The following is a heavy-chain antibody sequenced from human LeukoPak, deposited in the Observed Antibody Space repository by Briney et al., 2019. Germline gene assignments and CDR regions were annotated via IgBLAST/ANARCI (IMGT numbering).Heavy chain of an antibody. CDR1: GGSTNSHY. Sequence: SETLSLTCSVSGGSTNSHYWSWIRQPPGKGLEWIGYVYYSGSTNYNPSLESRVTISVDTSKNQFSLKLSSVTAADTAVYYCARHLGAAWGQGTLVTVSS. CDR2: VYYSGST. D-gene: IGHD1-26*01. CDR3: ARHLGAA. V-gene: IGHV4-59*08. J-gene: IGHJ5*02.